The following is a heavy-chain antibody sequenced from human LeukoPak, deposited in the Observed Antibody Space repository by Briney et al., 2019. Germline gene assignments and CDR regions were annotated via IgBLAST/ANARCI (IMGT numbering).Heavy chain of an antibody. J-gene: IGHJ4*02. Sequence: GGSLRLSCAASGFTFSSYSMHWVRQAPGKGLEWVAVISYDGGNKYYADSVKGRFTISRDNSKNTLYLKMNSLRAEDTAVYYCARDYVGATYFDYWGQGTLVTVSS. V-gene: IGHV3-30-3*01. CDR3: ARDYVGATYFDY. D-gene: IGHD1-26*01. CDR2: ISYDGGNK. CDR1: GFTFSSYS.